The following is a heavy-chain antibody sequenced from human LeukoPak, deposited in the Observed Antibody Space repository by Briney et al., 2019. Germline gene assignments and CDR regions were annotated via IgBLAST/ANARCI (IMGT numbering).Heavy chain of an antibody. CDR1: GGSISSYY. D-gene: IGHD2-15*01. V-gene: IGHV4-59*01. CDR3: ARGYCSGGSCYSFDY. CDR2: IYYSGST. Sequence: SETLSLTCTVSGGSISSYYWSWIRPPPGKGLEWVGYIYYSGSTNYNPSLKSRVPISVDTSKSQFSLKLSSVTAADTAVYYCARGYCSGGSCYSFDYWGQGTLVTVSS. J-gene: IGHJ4*02.